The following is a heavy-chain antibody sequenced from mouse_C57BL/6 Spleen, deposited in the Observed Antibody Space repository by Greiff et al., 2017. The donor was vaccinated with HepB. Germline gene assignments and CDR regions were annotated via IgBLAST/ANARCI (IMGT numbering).Heavy chain of an antibody. V-gene: IGHV5-17*01. CDR2: ISSGSSTI. D-gene: IGHD1-1*01. CDR3: ARNGKLYFDV. Sequence: EVMLVESGGGLVKPGGSLKLSCAASGFTFSDYGMHWVRQAPEKGLEWVAYISSGSSTIYYADTVKGRFTISRDNAKNTLFLQMTSLRSEDTAMYYCARNGKLYFDVWGTGTTVTVSS. J-gene: IGHJ1*03. CDR1: GFTFSDYG.